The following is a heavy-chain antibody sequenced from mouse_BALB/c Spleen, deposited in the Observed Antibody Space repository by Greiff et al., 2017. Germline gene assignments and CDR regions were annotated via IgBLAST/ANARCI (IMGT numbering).Heavy chain of an antibody. CDR2: IWAGGST. CDR1: GFSLTSYG. CDR3: AREDYGNLYAMDY. V-gene: IGHV2-9*02. D-gene: IGHD2-1*01. J-gene: IGHJ4*01. Sequence: VQVVESGPGLVAPSQSLSITCTVSGFSLTSYGVHWVRQPPGKGLEWLGVIWAGGSTNYNSALMSRLSISKDNSKSQVFLKMNSLQTDDTAMYYCAREDYGNLYAMDYWGQGTSVTVSS.